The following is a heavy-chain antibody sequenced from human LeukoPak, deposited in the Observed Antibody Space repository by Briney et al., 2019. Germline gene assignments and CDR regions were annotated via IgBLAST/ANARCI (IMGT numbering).Heavy chain of an antibody. Sequence: GRSLRLSCAASGFTFSSYGMHWVRQAPGKGLEWVAVIWYDGSNKYYADSVKGRFTISRDNSKNTLYLQMNSLRAEDTAVYYCARDRFRLGPSYFDYWGQGTLVTVSS. V-gene: IGHV3-33*01. CDR3: ARDRFRLGPSYFDY. J-gene: IGHJ4*02. D-gene: IGHD3-3*01. CDR2: IWYDGSNK. CDR1: GFTFSSYG.